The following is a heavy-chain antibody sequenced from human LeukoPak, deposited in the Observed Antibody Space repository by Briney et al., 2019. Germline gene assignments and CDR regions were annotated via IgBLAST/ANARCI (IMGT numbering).Heavy chain of an antibody. V-gene: IGHV1-2*02. CDR1: GYTFTGYY. CDR3: ARQLTSSGLDS. D-gene: IGHD6-19*01. CDR2: INPNRGGT. Sequence: ASVKVSCKASGYTFTGYYMHWVRQAPGQGLEWMGWINPNRGGTNYAQKFQGRVTMTRDTSISTAYMELSRLRSDDTAAYYCARQLTSSGLDSWGQGTLVTVSS. J-gene: IGHJ4*02.